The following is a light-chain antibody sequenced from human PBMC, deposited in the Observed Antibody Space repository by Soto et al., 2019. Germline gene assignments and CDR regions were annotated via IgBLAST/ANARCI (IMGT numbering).Light chain of an antibody. CDR2: AAS. CDR1: QGITNY. Sequence: DIPVTQSPSSLSASVGDRVTITSRASQGITNYLAWYQQKPGKAPKLLIYAASVLQSGVPSRFGGSGSGTDFTLTISSLQPEDVATYYCQKYDSAPLTFGPGTKLDIK. V-gene: IGKV1-27*01. CDR3: QKYDSAPLT. J-gene: IGKJ3*01.